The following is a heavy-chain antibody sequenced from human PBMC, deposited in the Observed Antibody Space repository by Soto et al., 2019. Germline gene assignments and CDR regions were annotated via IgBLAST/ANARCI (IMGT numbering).Heavy chain of an antibody. J-gene: IGHJ4*02. V-gene: IGHV3-23*01. CDR3: AKPKGSGYCFDC. CDR2: ISGSGGST. Sequence: RLSCAASGFTFSSYAMSWVRQAPGKGLEWVSAISGSGGSTYYADSVKGRFTISRDNSKNTLYLQMNSLRAEDTAVYYCAKPKGSGYCFDCWGQGTLVTVSS. CDR1: GFTFSSYA. D-gene: IGHD3-22*01.